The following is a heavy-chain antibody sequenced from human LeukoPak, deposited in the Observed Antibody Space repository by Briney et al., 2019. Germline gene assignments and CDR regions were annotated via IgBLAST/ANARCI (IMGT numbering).Heavy chain of an antibody. J-gene: IGHJ3*02. CDR3: ARKYYCDSSGYYYDDAFDI. D-gene: IGHD3-22*01. Sequence: GASVKVFCKASGYTFTAYCMHWVRQAPGQGLEWMGRINPNSGGTNYALNFQGRVTMTRDTSISTAYMELSRLRSDDTAVYYCARKYYCDSSGYYYDDAFDIWGQGTMVTVSS. CDR1: GYTFTAYC. CDR2: INPNSGGT. V-gene: IGHV1-2*06.